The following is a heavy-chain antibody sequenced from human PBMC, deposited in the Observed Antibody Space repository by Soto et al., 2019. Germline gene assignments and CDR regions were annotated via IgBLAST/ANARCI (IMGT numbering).Heavy chain of an antibody. D-gene: IGHD3-3*01. CDR2: ISGSGGST. J-gene: IGHJ4*02. V-gene: IGHV3-23*01. Sequence: EVQLLESGGGLVQPGGSLRLSCAASGFTFSSYALRRVRQAPGKGLEWVSAISGSGGSTYYADSVKGRFTIHRGNSKNRLNLPMNSLRAEDTAVYYGAKALNPPRVGFVGWLCNDYWGQGTLVTVSS. CDR1: GFTFSSYA. CDR3: AKALNPPRVGFVGWLCNDY.